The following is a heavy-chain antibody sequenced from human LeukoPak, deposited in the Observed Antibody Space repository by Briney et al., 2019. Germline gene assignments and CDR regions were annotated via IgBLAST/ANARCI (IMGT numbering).Heavy chain of an antibody. Sequence: SETLSLTCAVSGYSISSGYYWGWIRQPPGKGLEWIGSIYHSGSTSYNPSLKSRVTISVDTSKNQFSLKLTSVTAADTAVYYCARVSVLGFGELPNGYNWFDPWGQGTLVTVSS. J-gene: IGHJ5*02. CDR1: GYSISSGYY. CDR2: IYHSGST. CDR3: ARVSVLGFGELPNGYNWFDP. V-gene: IGHV4-38-2*01. D-gene: IGHD3-10*01.